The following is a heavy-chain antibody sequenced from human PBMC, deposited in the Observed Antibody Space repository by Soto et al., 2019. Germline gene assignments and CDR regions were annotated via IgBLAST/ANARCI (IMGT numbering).Heavy chain of an antibody. CDR3: ARSGVNCSSTNCLSASGVDL. V-gene: IGHV1-3*01. CDR1: GYTFTSYA. Sequence: QVQLVQSGAEVKKPGASVKVSCKASGYTFTSYAMHWVRQAPGQRLEWMGWINAGDGNTTYSQKLPGRVTINRDTAASKAYMEVRGLSSEDTSVNYCARSGVNCSSTNCLSASGVDLWGQGTMVTVSS. CDR2: INAGDGNT. D-gene: IGHD2-2*01. J-gene: IGHJ3*01.